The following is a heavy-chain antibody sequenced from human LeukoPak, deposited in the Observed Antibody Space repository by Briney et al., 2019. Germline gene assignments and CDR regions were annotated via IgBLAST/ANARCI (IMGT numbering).Heavy chain of an antibody. J-gene: IGHJ4*02. V-gene: IGHV6-1*01. CDR3: ASDHGGGNLKGDYFDY. D-gene: IGHD4-23*01. CDR2: TYYRSRWYN. CDR1: GDSVSSNSAA. Sequence: SQTLSLTCAISGDSVSSNSAAWNWIRQSPSRGLEWLGRTYYRSRWYNDYAVSVQTRITINRDTPKNQFSLHLSSVTPEDSAVYYCASDHGGGNLKGDYFDYWGQGTPVTVSA.